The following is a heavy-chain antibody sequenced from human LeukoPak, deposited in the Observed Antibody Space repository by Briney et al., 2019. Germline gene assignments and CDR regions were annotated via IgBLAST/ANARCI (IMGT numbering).Heavy chain of an antibody. CDR3: ATDLGGSSWPRYFDI. J-gene: IGHJ2*01. Sequence: SETLSLTCTVSCGPISIYLGRWIRQPAGERLEGIGRIYTSASNNSTPNLKSRVTMSADTSKNQLSLRLSSVTAADTAVYYCATDLGGSSWPRYFDIWGRGTLVTVSS. CDR2: IYTSASN. V-gene: IGHV4-4*07. D-gene: IGHD6-13*01. CDR1: CGPISIYL.